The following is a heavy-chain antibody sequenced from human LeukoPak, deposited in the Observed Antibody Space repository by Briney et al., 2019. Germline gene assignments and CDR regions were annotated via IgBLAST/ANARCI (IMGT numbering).Heavy chain of an antibody. D-gene: IGHD2-21*02. J-gene: IGHJ5*02. CDR2: ILYDGSNK. V-gene: IGHV3-33*01. Sequence: AGGSLRLSCAVSGFSFSSYGMHWVRQAPGKGLEWVAVILYDGSNKYYADSVKGRFTISRDNSKNTLYLQMNSLRAEDTAVYYCARGQPDPYCGGDCYQGFDPWGQGTLVTVSS. CDR3: ARGQPDPYCGGDCYQGFDP. CDR1: GFSFSSYG.